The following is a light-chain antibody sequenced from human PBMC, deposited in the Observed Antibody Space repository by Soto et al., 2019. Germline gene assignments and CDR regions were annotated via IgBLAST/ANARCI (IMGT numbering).Light chain of an antibody. CDR3: SSYSTSYFYF. J-gene: IGLJ1*01. V-gene: IGLV2-14*01. CDR1: SGDIGYVNY. Sequence: QSVLTQPASVSGSPGQSITVSCTGSSGDIGYVNYVSWYQQHPGKAPKLLIYGVTIRPSGISNRFSGSKSGSTASLTISGLRDEDEADYYCSSYSTSYFYFFGSGTKVTVL. CDR2: GVT.